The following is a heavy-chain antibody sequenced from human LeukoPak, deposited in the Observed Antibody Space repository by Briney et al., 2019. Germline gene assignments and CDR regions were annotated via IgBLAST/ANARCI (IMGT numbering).Heavy chain of an antibody. CDR1: GGSISSGGYS. D-gene: IGHD3-22*01. V-gene: IGHV4-30-2*01. CDR3: ARAPGWYDSSGYPYYYYYYGMDV. J-gene: IGHJ6*02. Sequence: SQTLSLTCAVSGGSISSGGYSWSWIRQPPGKGLEWIGYIYHSGSTYYNPSLKSRVTISVDRFKNQFSLKLSSVTAADTAVYYCARAPGWYDSSGYPYYYYYYGMDVWGQGTTVTVSS. CDR2: IYHSGST.